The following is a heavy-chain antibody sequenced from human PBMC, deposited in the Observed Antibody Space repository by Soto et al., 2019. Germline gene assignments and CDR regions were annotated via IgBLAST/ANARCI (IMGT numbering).Heavy chain of an antibody. D-gene: IGHD2-15*01. CDR2: ITGDGRDA. CDR3: ATCLGGCSGGNS. J-gene: IGHJ3*01. Sequence: EVQLVESGGGLVQAGGSLRLSCVGSGFSFSHDWIHWVRQAPGKGLVWVSRITGDGRDAVDADSVKGRFTISRDNARSTVFLQMDSLRAEDTDAYYSATCLGGCSGGNSGGQGTMVTVSS. V-gene: IGHV3-74*01. CDR1: GFSFSHDW.